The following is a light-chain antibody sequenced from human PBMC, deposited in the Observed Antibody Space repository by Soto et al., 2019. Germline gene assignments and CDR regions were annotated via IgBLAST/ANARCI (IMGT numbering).Light chain of an antibody. Sequence: QSVLTQPPSVSAAPGQRVTISCSGSSSNIGSNSVYWYQQLPGTAPKLLIYSDNKRPSGIPDRFSGSKSGTSASLGISGLRSEDEADYYCASWDDSLSACVFGGGTKLTVL. CDR2: SDN. CDR1: SSNIGSNS. CDR3: ASWDDSLSACV. V-gene: IGLV1-47*02. J-gene: IGLJ3*02.